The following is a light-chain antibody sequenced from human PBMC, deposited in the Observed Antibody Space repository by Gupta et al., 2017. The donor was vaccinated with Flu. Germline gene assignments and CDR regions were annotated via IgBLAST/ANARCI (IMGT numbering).Light chain of an antibody. CDR1: SANIGAGYD. CDR3: QSYDSSLSGWV. CDR2: GNR. J-gene: IGLJ3*02. V-gene: IGLV1-40*01. Sequence: QSVLTQQPSVSGAPGQRVTSSCTGSSANIGAGYDVHWYQKLPGTAPKFLIYGNRNRPSGITDRYSGSKSGTSASLAITGLQDEDEADYYCQSYDSSLSGWVFGGGTKLTVL.